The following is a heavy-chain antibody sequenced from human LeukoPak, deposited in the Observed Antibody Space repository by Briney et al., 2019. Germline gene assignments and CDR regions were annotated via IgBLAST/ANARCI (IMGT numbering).Heavy chain of an antibody. V-gene: IGHV3-48*03. Sequence: GGSLRLSCAASGFTFSSYEMNWVRQAPGKGLEWVSYISSSGSTIYYADSVKGRFTISRDNARNSLYLQMNSLRAEDTAVYYCARKYCSGSCYEDYWGQGTLVTVSS. CDR2: ISSSGSTI. D-gene: IGHD2-2*01. J-gene: IGHJ4*02. CDR1: GFTFSSYE. CDR3: ARKYCSGSCYEDY.